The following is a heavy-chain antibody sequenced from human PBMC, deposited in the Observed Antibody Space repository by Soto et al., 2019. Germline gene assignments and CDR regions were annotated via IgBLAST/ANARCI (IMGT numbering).Heavy chain of an antibody. J-gene: IGHJ4*02. CDR1: GASINHNY. CDR3: AKYRRTDAEGYRLDF. Sequence: SETLSLTCSVSGASINHNYWSWIRQSPGGGLEWIGFVYYTGTTTTKYNPSLQSRVAMSVDSPKNQFSLKLTSMTAADTAFYYCAKYRRTDAEGYRLDFWGPGTLVTVSS. D-gene: IGHD5-12*01. V-gene: IGHV4-59*01. CDR2: VYYTGTT.